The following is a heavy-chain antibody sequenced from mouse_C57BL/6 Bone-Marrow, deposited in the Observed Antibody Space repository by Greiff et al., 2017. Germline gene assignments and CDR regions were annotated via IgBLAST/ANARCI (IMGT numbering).Heavy chain of an antibody. J-gene: IGHJ4*01. Sequence: VQLKESGGGLVKPGGSLKLSCAASGFTFSDYGMHWVRQAPEKGLEWVAYISSGGSTIYYADTVKGRFTISRDNAKNTLFLQMTRLRSEDTAMYYCARAYYSNYEREMDYWGQGTSVTVSS. CDR1: GFTFSDYG. CDR3: ARAYYSNYEREMDY. D-gene: IGHD2-5*01. V-gene: IGHV5-17*01. CDR2: ISSGGSTI.